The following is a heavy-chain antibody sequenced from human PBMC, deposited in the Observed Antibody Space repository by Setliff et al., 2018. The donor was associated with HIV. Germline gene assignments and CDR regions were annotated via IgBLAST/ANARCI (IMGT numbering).Heavy chain of an antibody. CDR3: ARAPRGDFWSGKDYFDY. CDR1: GYSFSSYG. CDR2: ISSYNANT. Sequence: ASVKVSCKASGYSFSSYGISWVRQAPGQGLEWMGWISSYNANTNYAQKLQGKVIMTTDTSTSTAYVEVRSLRSDDTAVYFCARAPRGDFWSGKDYFDYWGQGTLVTVSS. V-gene: IGHV1-18*01. D-gene: IGHD3-3*01. J-gene: IGHJ4*02.